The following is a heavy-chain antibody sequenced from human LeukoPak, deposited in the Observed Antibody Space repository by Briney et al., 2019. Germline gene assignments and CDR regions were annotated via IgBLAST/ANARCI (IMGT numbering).Heavy chain of an antibody. CDR1: GDSVSSQSAA. CDR3: ARNGIGTTYDAFGI. Sequence: SQTLSLTCAISGDSVSSQSAAWNWIRQSPSRGLEWLGRTYFRSKWYNDYEVSVKSRIIINAHTSTNHLSLQLNSVTPEDTAVYFCARNGIGTTYDAFGIWGQGTTVTVSS. D-gene: IGHD1-1*01. CDR2: TYFRSKWYN. V-gene: IGHV6-1*01. J-gene: IGHJ3*02.